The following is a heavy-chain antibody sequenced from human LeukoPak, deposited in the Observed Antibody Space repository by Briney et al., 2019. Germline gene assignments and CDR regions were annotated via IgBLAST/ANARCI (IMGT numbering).Heavy chain of an antibody. CDR3: ARDGHSCGEDY. V-gene: IGHV3-74*01. CDR2: INPDGSST. J-gene: IGHJ4*02. CDR1: GFTFSIYW. D-gene: IGHD6-25*01. Sequence: PGGSLRLSCVASGFTFSIYWMHWVRQVPGKGLVWVSRINPDGSSTSSADSVKGRFTISRDNAKNTLYLQMDSLRAEDTAVYYCARDGHSCGEDYWGQGTLVTVSS.